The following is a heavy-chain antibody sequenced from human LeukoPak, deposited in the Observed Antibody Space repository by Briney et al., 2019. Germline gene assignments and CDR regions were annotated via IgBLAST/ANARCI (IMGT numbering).Heavy chain of an antibody. CDR3: AKARFDP. V-gene: IGHV3-7*03. CDR2: IKYDGSEE. CDR1: GFTLSSYW. Sequence: GGSLRLSCAASGFTLSSYWMSWVRQAPGKGLEWVANIKYDGSEEDYVDSVKGRFTISRDNAKNSLYLQMNSLRAEDTAVYYCAKARFDPWGQGTLVTVSS. J-gene: IGHJ5*02.